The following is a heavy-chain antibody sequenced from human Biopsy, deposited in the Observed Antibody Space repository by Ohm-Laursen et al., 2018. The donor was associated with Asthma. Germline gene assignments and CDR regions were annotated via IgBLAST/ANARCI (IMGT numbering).Heavy chain of an antibody. CDR2: IPQGGAT. CDR1: RGSFRGYV. V-gene: IGHV4-34*01. J-gene: IGHJ6*02. D-gene: IGHD2-8*01. CDR3: ASGPQWSGLDV. Sequence: SETLSLTCVYRGSFRGYVWTWIRQPPGKGLEWIGEIPQGGATTFNPSLKSRVTISIDPSKSRLSLRLTSMTAADTAVYYCASGPQWSGLDVWGQGTTVTVSS.